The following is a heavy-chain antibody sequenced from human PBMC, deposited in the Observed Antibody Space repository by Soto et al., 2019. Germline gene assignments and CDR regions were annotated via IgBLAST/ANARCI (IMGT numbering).Heavy chain of an antibody. D-gene: IGHD3-3*01. J-gene: IGHJ6*02. CDR2: LYSGGGT. CDR1: DFTVTSNY. CDR3: AKTEDYYDFWSGLIMDV. Sequence: GGSLRLSCAASDFTVTSNYMSWVRQAPGKGLEWVAVLYSGGGTYYADSVRGRFTISGDNTKNTLYLQMKSLRAEDTAVYYCAKTEDYYDFWSGLIMDVWGQGTTVTVSS. V-gene: IGHV3-53*01.